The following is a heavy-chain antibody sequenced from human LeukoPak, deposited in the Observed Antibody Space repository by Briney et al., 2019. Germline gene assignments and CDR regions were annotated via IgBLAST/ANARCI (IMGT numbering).Heavy chain of an antibody. CDR2: INPNSGGT. CDR3: ARGSGQFGEYDFDY. Sequence: ASVKVSCKASGYTFTGYYMHWVRQAPGQGLEWMGWINPNSGGTNYAQKFQGRVTMTSDTSISTAYMELSRLRSDDTAVYYCARGSGQFGEYDFDYWGQGTLVTVSS. V-gene: IGHV1-2*02. J-gene: IGHJ4*02. CDR1: GYTFTGYY. D-gene: IGHD3-10*01.